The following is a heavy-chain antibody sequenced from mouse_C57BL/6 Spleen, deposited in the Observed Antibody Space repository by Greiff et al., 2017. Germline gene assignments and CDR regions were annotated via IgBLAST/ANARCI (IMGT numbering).Heavy chain of an antibody. CDR3: SRRDRLACFAY. J-gene: IGHJ3*01. CDR1: GYTFTSYW. V-gene: IGHV1-50*01. CDR2: SDPSGSYT. Sequence: QVQLQQPGAELVKPGASVKLSCKASGYTFTSYWMQWVKQRPGQGLEWIGDSDPSGSYTNYNQKFKGKATLTVDTSSSTAYMQLSSLTSEDSAVYYYSRRDRLACFAYWGQGTLVTVSA. D-gene: IGHD4-1*01.